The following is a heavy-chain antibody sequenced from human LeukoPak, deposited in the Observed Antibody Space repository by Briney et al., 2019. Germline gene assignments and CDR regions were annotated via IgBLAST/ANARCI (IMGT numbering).Heavy chain of an antibody. CDR1: GYTFTGYY. D-gene: IGHD6-19*01. J-gene: IGHJ6*02. CDR3: ARSPLHYDSSGWSRMYYYGMDV. V-gene: IGHV1-2*02. Sequence: ASVKVSCKASGYTFTGYYMHWVRQAPGQGLEWMGWINPNSGGTNYAQEFQGRVTMTRDTSISTAYMELSRLRSDDTAAYYCARSPLHYDSSGWSRMYYYGMDVWGQGTTVTVSS. CDR2: INPNSGGT.